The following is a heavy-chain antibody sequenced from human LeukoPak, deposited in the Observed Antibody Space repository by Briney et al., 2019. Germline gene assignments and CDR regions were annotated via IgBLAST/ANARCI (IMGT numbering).Heavy chain of an antibody. CDR3: ARVSGGY. Sequence: SETLSLTCTVSGGSIGTGSYYWGWIRQPPGKGLEWIGSFSYSGSTHYNPSLKSRVTISADTSKNQFSLKLSSVTAADTAVYYCARVSGGYWGQGTLVTVSS. CDR2: FSYSGST. D-gene: IGHD3-10*01. V-gene: IGHV4-39*01. CDR1: GGSIGTGSYY. J-gene: IGHJ4*02.